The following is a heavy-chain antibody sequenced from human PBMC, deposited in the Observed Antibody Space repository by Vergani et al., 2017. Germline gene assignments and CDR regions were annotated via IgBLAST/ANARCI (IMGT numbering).Heavy chain of an antibody. V-gene: IGHV3-30*18. Sequence: QVQLVESGGGVVQPGRSLRLSCAASGFTFSSYGMHWVRQAPGKGLEWVAVISYDGSNKYYADSVKGRFTISRDNSKNTLYLQMNSLRAEDTAVYYCAKGEGQLVPIYYYYYMDVWGKGP. J-gene: IGHJ6*03. CDR2: ISYDGSNK. CDR1: GFTFSSYG. CDR3: AKGEGQLVPIYYYYYMDV. D-gene: IGHD6-6*01.